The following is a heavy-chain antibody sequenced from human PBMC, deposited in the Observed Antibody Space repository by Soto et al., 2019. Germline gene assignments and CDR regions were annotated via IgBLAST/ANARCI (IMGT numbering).Heavy chain of an antibody. CDR3: ERARHYYDSSGYYHDPFAI. Sequence: SETLSLTCTVSGGSISSYYWSWIRQPPGKGLEWIGYIYYSGSTNYNPSLKSRVTISVDTSKNQFSLKLSSVTAADTAVYYCERARHYYDSSGYYHDPFAIWAQGTMVTVSS. CDR2: IYYSGST. J-gene: IGHJ3*02. D-gene: IGHD3-22*01. CDR1: GGSISSYY. V-gene: IGHV4-59*01.